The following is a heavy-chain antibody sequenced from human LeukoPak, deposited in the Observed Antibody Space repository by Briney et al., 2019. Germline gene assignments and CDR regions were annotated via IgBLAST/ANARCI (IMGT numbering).Heavy chain of an antibody. D-gene: IGHD1-1*01. CDR1: GYTFTSYG. V-gene: IGHV1-18*01. Sequence: ASVKVSCKASGYTFTSYGISWVRQAPGQGLEWMGWISAYNGNTNYAQKLQGRVTMTTDTSTSTAYMELRSLRSDDTAVYYCARGNRGYNWNDVPIRYYYYYYMDVWGKGTTVTVSS. CDR2: ISAYNGNT. CDR3: ARGNRGYNWNDVPIRYYYYYYMDV. J-gene: IGHJ6*03.